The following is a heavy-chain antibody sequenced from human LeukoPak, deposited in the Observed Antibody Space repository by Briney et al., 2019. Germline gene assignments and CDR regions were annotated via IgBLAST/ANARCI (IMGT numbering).Heavy chain of an antibody. V-gene: IGHV3-21*01. J-gene: IGHJ4*02. Sequence: PGGSLRLSCAASGFTFSSYSMNWVRQAPGKGLEWVSSISSSSSYIYYADSVKGRFTISRDNAKNSLYLQMNSLRAEDTAVYYCARVKDSSGWPPFDYWGQGTLVTVSS. CDR3: ARVKDSSGWPPFDY. D-gene: IGHD6-19*01. CDR2: ISSSSSYI. CDR1: GFTFSSYS.